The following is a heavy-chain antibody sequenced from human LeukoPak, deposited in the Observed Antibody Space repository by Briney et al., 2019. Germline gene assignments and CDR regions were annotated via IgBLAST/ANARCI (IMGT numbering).Heavy chain of an antibody. CDR3: ARASYSYDINGWVPFDY. D-gene: IGHD3-22*01. CDR2: IYTSGST. CDR1: GNSISSGGNY. Sequence: SETLSLTCTISGNSISSGGNYWSWIRQPAGKGLEWIGRIYTSGSTNYNPSLKSRVTISGDTSKNQFSLRLSSVTAADTAVYYCARASYSYDINGWVPFDYWGQGTLVTVSS. J-gene: IGHJ4*02. V-gene: IGHV4-61*02.